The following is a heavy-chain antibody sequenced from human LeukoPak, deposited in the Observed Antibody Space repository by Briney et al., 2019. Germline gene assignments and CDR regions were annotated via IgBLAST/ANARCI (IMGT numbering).Heavy chain of an antibody. J-gene: IGHJ5*02. Sequence: SETLSLTCAVSGDSISSSNWWSWVRQPPGKGLEWIGEISHSGSTSYNPSLKSRVTISLDRSKNQFSLKLTSVTAADTAVYYCARSQARLGWFDPWGQGALVTVSS. D-gene: IGHD6-19*01. CDR3: ARSQARLGWFDP. CDR1: GDSISSSNW. V-gene: IGHV4-4*02. CDR2: ISHSGST.